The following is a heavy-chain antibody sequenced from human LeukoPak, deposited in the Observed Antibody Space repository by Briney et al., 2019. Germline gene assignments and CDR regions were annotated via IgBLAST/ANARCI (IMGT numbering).Heavy chain of an antibody. J-gene: IGHJ4*02. V-gene: IGHV3-15*01. CDR3: TTDLGTYYHGSQRLIPIDY. D-gene: IGHD3-10*01. CDR2: IKSKTDGETT. CDR1: GFTFTNAW. Sequence: PGGSLRLSCVDSGFTFTNAWMSWVRQAPGKGLEWIGRIKSKTDGETTNYAEPVRGRFTISRDDSESAVYLQMNSLKIEDTAVYCCTTDLGTYYHGSQRLIPIDYWGQGTLVTVSS.